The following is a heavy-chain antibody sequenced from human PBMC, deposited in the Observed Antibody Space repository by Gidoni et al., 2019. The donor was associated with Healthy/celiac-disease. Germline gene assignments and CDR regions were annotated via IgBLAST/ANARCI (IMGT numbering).Heavy chain of an antibody. CDR1: GGSIRSSSYY. V-gene: IGHV4-39*01. CDR3: ARLGMWGIRGWFDP. D-gene: IGHD6-13*01. CDR2: RYFSGST. J-gene: IGHJ5*02. Sequence: QLQRQESGPGRVKPSETLSLTCTVPGGSIRSSSYYWGWIRQPPGKGLEWIGSRYFSGSTYYNPSLKSRVTISVDTSKNQFSLKLSSVTAADTAVYYCARLGMWGIRGWFDPWGQGTLVTVSS.